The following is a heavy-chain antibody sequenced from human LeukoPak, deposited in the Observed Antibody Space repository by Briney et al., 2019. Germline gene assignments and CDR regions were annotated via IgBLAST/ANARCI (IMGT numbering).Heavy chain of an antibody. CDR1: GFSFSDYS. CDR2: ISSDSTYI. V-gene: IGHV3-21*04. CDR3: AKDGPNAGITMIVVVYFDY. D-gene: IGHD3-22*01. J-gene: IGHJ4*02. Sequence: PGGSLRLSCAASGFSFSDYSMNWVRQAPGKGLEWVSFISSDSTYIFYADSLKGRFTISRDNAKNSLYLQMNSLRAEDTAVYYCAKDGPNAGITMIVVVYFDYWGQGTLVTVSS.